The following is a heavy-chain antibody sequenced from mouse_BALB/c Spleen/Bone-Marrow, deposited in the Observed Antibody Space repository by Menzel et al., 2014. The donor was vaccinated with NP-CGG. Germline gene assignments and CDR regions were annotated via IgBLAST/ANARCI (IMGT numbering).Heavy chain of an antibody. V-gene: IGHV2-9*02. CDR1: GFSLTSYG. CDR2: IWAGGST. J-gene: IGHJ2*01. D-gene: IGHD1-1*01. Sequence: VHLVESGPGLVAPSRSLSITCTVSGFSLTSYGVHWVRRPPGKGLEWLGVIWAGGSTNYNSALMSRLSISKDNSKSQVFLKMNSLQTDDTAMYYCARDNYGSRVFDYWGQGTTLTVSS. CDR3: ARDNYGSRVFDY.